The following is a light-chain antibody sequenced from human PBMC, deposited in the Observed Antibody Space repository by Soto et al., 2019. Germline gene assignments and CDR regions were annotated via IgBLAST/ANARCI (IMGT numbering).Light chain of an antibody. CDR3: QQRGNWPRTWA. CDR1: QSISID. J-gene: IGKJ1*01. Sequence: EIVLTQSPVTLSLSPGEGATLSCKARQSISIDLAWYQQKPGQVPRLLIYDASSRATGIPGRFTGSGSGTDFTLTISSLEPEDFAVYYCQQRGNWPRTWAFGQGKKVE. V-gene: IGKV3-11*01. CDR2: DAS.